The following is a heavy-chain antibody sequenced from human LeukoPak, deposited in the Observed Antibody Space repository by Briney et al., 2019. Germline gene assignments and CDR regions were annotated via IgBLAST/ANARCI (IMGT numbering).Heavy chain of an antibody. D-gene: IGHD1-14*01. J-gene: IGHJ4*02. Sequence: GGSLRLSFAASGFTFSSYGMHWVRQAPGKGLEWVAFIRYDGSNKYYADSVKGRFTISRDNSKNTLYLQMNSLRAEDTAVYYCAKDGLGHLTPNTFDYWGQGTLVTVSS. CDR1: GFTFSSYG. V-gene: IGHV3-30*02. CDR2: IRYDGSNK. CDR3: AKDGLGHLTPNTFDY.